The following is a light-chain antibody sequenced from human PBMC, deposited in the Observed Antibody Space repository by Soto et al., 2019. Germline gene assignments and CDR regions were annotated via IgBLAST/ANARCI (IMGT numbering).Light chain of an antibody. V-gene: IGLV2-14*01. CDR3: HSYTSITTLGV. CDR2: EVS. CDR1: SSDVGGYVF. Sequence: QSALTQPASVSGSPGQSITISCTGTSSDVGGYVFVSWYQQHPGKAPKLMIYEVSNRPSGVSHRFSGSKSGNMASLTISGLQAEDEADYYCHSYTSITTLGVFGGGTKVTVL. J-gene: IGLJ2*01.